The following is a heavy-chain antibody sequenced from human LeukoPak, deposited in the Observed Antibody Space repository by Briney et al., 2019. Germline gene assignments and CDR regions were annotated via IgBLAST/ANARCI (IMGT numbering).Heavy chain of an antibody. V-gene: IGHV4-34*01. D-gene: IGHD5-12*01. CDR3: ARYESGYDYDWFDY. CDR1: GGSYSGYY. CDR2: INHSGSN. Sequence: SETLTLTCAVYGGSYSGYYWSWIRQPPGKGLEWIGEINHSGSNNYNPSLKSRVTISVDTSKNQFSLKLSSVTAADTAVYYCARYESGYDYDWFDYWGQGTLVTVSS. J-gene: IGHJ4*02.